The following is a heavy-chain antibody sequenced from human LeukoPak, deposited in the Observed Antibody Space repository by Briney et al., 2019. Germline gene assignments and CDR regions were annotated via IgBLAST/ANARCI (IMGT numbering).Heavy chain of an antibody. CDR2: IYYSGST. CDR3: ASANYYYYYYMDV. Sequence: PSETLSLTCTVSGGSISSYYWSWIRQPPGKGLEWIGYIYYSGSTNYNPSLKSRVTISVDTSKNQFSLKLSSVTAADTAVYYCASANYYYYYYMDVWGRGTTVTVSS. V-gene: IGHV4-59*01. J-gene: IGHJ6*03. CDR1: GGSISSYY.